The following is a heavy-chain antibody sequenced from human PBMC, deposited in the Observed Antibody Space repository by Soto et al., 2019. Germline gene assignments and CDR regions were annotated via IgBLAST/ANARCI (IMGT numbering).Heavy chain of an antibody. D-gene: IGHD3-9*01. J-gene: IGHJ4*02. V-gene: IGHV3-33*01. CDR1: GFTFSNHG. CDR3: SRDDSDWFFN. Sequence: SCAASGFTFSNHGMHWVRQAPGKGLAWVAAIWSGGDSIHYADSVKGRFTISRDNSKNTLYLQMNSLESEDTAVYYCSRDDSDWFFNWGRGTLVTVSS. CDR2: IWSGGDSI.